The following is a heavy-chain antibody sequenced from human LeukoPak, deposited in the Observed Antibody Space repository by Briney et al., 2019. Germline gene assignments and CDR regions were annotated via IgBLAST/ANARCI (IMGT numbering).Heavy chain of an antibody. CDR2: IKSKTDGGTT. CDR1: GFTFSNAW. V-gene: IGHV3-15*01. Sequence: PGGSLRLSCAASGFTFSNAWMSWVRQAPGKGLEWVGRIKSKTDGGTTDYAAPVKGRFTISRDDSKNTLYLQMNSLKTEDTAVYYCTTGRKRNYYYYYMVVWGKGTTVTVSS. J-gene: IGHJ6*03. CDR3: TTGRKRNYYYYYMVV.